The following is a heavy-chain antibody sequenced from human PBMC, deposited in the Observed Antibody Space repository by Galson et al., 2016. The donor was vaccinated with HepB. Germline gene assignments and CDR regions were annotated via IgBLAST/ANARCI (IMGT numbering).Heavy chain of an antibody. CDR2: LKQDGSDK. CDR1: GFTFSNYW. V-gene: IGHV3-7*01. CDR3: ATGGSRGISDAFGF. J-gene: IGHJ3*01. Sequence: SLRLSCAAAGFTFSNYWMSWVRQAPGKGLEFVANLKQDGSDKYYVDSVMGRFTIARDNAKNSLYLQLNSLSAEDTAVYYCATGGSRGISDAFGFWGRGTMVTVSS. D-gene: IGHD3-16*01.